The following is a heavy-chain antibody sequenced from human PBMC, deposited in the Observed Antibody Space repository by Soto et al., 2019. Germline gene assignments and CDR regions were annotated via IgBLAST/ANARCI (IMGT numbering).Heavy chain of an antibody. CDR2: IIPIFGTA. J-gene: IGHJ6*02. CDR3: ARDGRINYGMDV. CDR1: GGTFSSYA. D-gene: IGHD3-16*01. Sequence: GASVKVSCKASGGTFSSYAMSWVRQAPGQGLEWMGGIIPIFGTANYAQKFQGRVTITADESTSTAYMELSSLRSEDTAVYYCARDGRINYGMDVWGQGTTVTVSS. V-gene: IGHV1-69*13.